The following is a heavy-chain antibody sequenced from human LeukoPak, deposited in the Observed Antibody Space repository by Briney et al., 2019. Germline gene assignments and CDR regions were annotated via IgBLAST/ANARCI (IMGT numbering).Heavy chain of an antibody. CDR2: IYTSGST. D-gene: IGHD5-18*01. J-gene: IGHJ4*02. Sequence: SETLSLTCTVFGGSISSYYWSWIRQPPGKGLEWIGYIYTSGSTNYNPSLKSRVTISVDTSKNQFSLKLSSVTAADTAVYYCARGMGYSYGYYRFFDYWGQGTLVTVSS. CDR1: GGSISSYY. CDR3: ARGMGYSYGYYRFFDY. V-gene: IGHV4-4*09.